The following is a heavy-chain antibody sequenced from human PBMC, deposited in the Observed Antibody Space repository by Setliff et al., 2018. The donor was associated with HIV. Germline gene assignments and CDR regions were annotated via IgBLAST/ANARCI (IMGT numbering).Heavy chain of an antibody. CDR2: IYYSGST. V-gene: IGHV4-39*01. J-gene: IGHJ3*02. Sequence: TLSLTCIVSGGPISSTNYYWGWIRQPPGKGLEWIGSIYYSGSTYYNPSLKSRVTISVDTSKNQFSLKLSSVTAADTAVYYCARQKRGVDAFDIWGQGTMVTVSS. CDR1: GGPISSTNYY. CDR3: ARQKRGVDAFDI. D-gene: IGHD3-10*01.